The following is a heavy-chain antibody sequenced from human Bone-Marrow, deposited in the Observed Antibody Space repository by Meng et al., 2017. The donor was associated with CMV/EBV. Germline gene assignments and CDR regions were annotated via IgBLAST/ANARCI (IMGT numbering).Heavy chain of an antibody. Sequence: ASVKVSCKASGYTFTDYYMHWVRQAPGQGLEWMGWINPNSAGTNYAQRFQGRVTMTRDTSINTVYMELRRLRSDDTAVYFCAKSLYANYYSTYYGLDVWGQGTTVTVSS. CDR3: AKSLYANYYSTYYGLDV. CDR2: INPNSAGT. J-gene: IGHJ6*02. CDR1: GYTFTDYY. D-gene: IGHD3-22*01. V-gene: IGHV1-2*02.